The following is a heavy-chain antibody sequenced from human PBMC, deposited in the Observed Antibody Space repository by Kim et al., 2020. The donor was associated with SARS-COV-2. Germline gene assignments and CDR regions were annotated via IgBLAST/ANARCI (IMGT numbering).Heavy chain of an antibody. CDR1: GFTFSSFG. CDR3: AKSMGTIDFDY. Sequence: GGSLRLSCAASGFTFSSFGMHWVRQAPGKGLEWVAAISYDGSNKYYADSVKGRFTISRDKSENTLYLQMNSLRAEDTAVYYCAKSMGTIDFDYWGQGTLVTVSS. D-gene: IGHD5-12*01. J-gene: IGHJ4*02. V-gene: IGHV3-30*18. CDR2: ISYDGSNK.